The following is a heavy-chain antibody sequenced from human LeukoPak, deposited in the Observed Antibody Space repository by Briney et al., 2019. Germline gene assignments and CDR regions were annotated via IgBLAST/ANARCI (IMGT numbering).Heavy chain of an antibody. CDR3: ARLRYCSSTSCSSYFDY. CDR2: IIPIFGTA. J-gene: IGHJ4*02. V-gene: IGHV1-69*05. Sequence: GASVKVSCKASGGTFSSYAISWVRQAPGQGLEWMGGIIPIFGTANYAQKFQGRVTITTDESTSTAYMELSSLRSENTAVYYCARLRYCSSTSCSSYFDYWGQGTLVTVSS. CDR1: GGTFSSYA. D-gene: IGHD2-2*01.